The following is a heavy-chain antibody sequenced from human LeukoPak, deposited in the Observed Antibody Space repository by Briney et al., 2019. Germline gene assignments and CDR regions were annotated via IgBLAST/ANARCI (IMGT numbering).Heavy chain of an antibody. V-gene: IGHV4-34*01. CDR2: INHSGST. D-gene: IGHD3-22*01. J-gene: IGHJ4*02. CDR1: GGSFSGYY. CDR3: ARGSDNTGYYYRSFDY. Sequence: PSETLSLTCAVYGGSFSGYYWSWIRQPPGKGLEWIGEINHSGSTNYNPSLKSRVTISVDTSKNQFSLRLTSVTAADTAVYYCARGSDNTGYYYRSFDYWSQGALVTVSS.